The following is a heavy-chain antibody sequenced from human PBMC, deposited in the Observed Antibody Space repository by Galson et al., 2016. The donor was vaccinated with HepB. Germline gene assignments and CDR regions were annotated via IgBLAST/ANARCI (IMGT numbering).Heavy chain of an antibody. CDR1: AFTFSTYW. CDR3: VRDLDY. Sequence: SLRLSCAASAFTFSTYWMSWVRQAPGNGLEWVANINQDGSEESYVDSVKGRFTISRDNAKNSLYLHMNSLRAEDTAFYYCVRDLDYWGQGTLVTVSS. CDR2: INQDGSEE. J-gene: IGHJ4*02. V-gene: IGHV3-7*01.